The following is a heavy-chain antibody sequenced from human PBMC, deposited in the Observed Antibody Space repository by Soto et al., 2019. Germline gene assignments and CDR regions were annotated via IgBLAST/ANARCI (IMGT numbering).Heavy chain of an antibody. V-gene: IGHV4-59*08. CDR2: IYYSGST. Sequence: SETLSLTCTVSGGSISSYYWSWIRQPPGKGLEWIGYIYYSGSTNYNPSLKSRVTISVDTSKNQFSLKLSSVTAADTAVYYCARTGLGYCSSTSCYDFDYGGQGTLVTVSS. CDR1: GGSISSYY. J-gene: IGHJ4*02. CDR3: ARTGLGYCSSTSCYDFDY. D-gene: IGHD2-2*01.